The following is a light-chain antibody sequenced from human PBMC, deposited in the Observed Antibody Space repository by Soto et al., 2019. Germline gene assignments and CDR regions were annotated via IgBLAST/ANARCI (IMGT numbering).Light chain of an antibody. CDR2: GAS. CDR1: QSVSIN. Sequence: EIVMTQSPATLSVSPGERATLSCRASQSVSINLAWYQQKPGQAPRLLISGASTRATGIPARLSGSGSGTEFTLTISSMKSEDFALYYCQQYNNWLSFGQGTRLEI. J-gene: IGKJ5*01. CDR3: QQYNNWLS. V-gene: IGKV3-15*01.